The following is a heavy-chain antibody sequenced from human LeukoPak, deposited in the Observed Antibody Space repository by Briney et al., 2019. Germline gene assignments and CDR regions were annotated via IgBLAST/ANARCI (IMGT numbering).Heavy chain of an antibody. V-gene: IGHV2-5*02. CDR2: IYWDDSK. D-gene: IGHD3-3*01. Sequence: SGPTLVKPTQTLTLTCTSSGFSFSTRGVGVGWIRQPPGRALEWLALIYWDDSKLYSPSLKSRLTITKDTSKNQVVLSMTNMDPVDTATYYCAHSGWYYDFWSGYPFDPWGQGTLVTVSS. J-gene: IGHJ5*02. CDR1: GFSFSTRGVG. CDR3: AHSGWYYDFWSGYPFDP.